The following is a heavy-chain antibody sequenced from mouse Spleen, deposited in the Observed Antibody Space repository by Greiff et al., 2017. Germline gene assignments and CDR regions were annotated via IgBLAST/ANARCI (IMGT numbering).Heavy chain of an antibody. CDR2: IDPSDSYT. CDR3: ARFGTGRFAY. Sequence: VQLQQPGAELVKPGASVKLSCKASGYTFTSYWMQWVKQRPGQGLEWIGEIDPSDSYTNYNQKFKGKATLTVDTSSSTAYMQLSSLTSEDSAVYYCARFGTGRFAYWGQGTLVTVSA. CDR1: GYTFTSYW. V-gene: IGHV1-50*01. D-gene: IGHD4-1*01. J-gene: IGHJ3*01.